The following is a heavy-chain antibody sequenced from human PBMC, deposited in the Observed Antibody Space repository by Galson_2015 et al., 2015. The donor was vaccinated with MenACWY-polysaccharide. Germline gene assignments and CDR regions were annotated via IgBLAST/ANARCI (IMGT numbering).Heavy chain of an antibody. CDR1: GFSITSYA. V-gene: IGHV3-23*01. J-gene: IGHJ4*02. Sequence: SLRLSCAASGFSITSYAVNWVRQAPGKGLEWVAVISGSGTDIRYADSVKGRFTISRGTSKSTLYLQMNSLRAEDTAKYYCAKASQWGAAAVGSFDHWGQGTLVTVSS. CDR3: AKASQWGAAAVGSFDH. D-gene: IGHD6-13*01. CDR2: ISGSGTDI.